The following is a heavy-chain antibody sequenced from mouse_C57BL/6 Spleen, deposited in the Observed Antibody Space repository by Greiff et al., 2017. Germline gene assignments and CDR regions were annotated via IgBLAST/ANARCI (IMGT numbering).Heavy chain of an antibody. J-gene: IGHJ4*01. Sequence: QVQLQQPGAELVKPGASVKMSCKASGYTFTSSWITWVKPRPGQGLEWIGDIYPGSGSTNYNEKFKSKATLTVDTSSSTAYMQLSSLTSEDSAVYYCARSYYGTYYYAMDYWGQGTSVTVSS. CDR3: ARSYYGTYYYAMDY. CDR1: GYTFTSSW. V-gene: IGHV1-55*01. D-gene: IGHD2-10*01. CDR2: IYPGSGST.